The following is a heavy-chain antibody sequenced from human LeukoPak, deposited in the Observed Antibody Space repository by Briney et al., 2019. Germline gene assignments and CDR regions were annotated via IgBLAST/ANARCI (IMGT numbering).Heavy chain of an antibody. CDR3: AGPDEYYDILAEPFDY. Sequence: PGGSLRLSCAASGFTFSSYAMSWVRQAPGKGLEWVSAISGSGGSTYYADSVKGRFTISRDNSKNTLYLQMNSLRAEDTAVYYCAGPDEYYDILAEPFDYWGQGTLVTVSS. V-gene: IGHV3-23*01. D-gene: IGHD3-9*01. CDR2: ISGSGGST. CDR1: GFTFSSYA. J-gene: IGHJ4*02.